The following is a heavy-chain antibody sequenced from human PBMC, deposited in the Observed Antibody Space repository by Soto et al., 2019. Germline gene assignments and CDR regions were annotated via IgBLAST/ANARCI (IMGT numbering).Heavy chain of an antibody. D-gene: IGHD3-10*01. CDR3: ASRSRGFGELFGYYYGMDV. CDR2: ISYDGSNK. CDR1: GFTLSSYG. V-gene: IGHV3-30*03. Sequence: PGGSLRLSWAASGFTLSSYGMHWVRQAPGKELEWVAVISYDGSNKYYADSVKGRFTISRDNSKNTLYLQMNSLRAEDTAVYYCASRSRGFGELFGYYYGMDVWGQGTTVTVSS. J-gene: IGHJ6*02.